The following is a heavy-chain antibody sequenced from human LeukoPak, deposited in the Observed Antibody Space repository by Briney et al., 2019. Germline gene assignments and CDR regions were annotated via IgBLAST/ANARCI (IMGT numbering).Heavy chain of an antibody. CDR1: GFTFSSYG. V-gene: IGHV3-30*03. CDR3: ARDVAGLDY. D-gene: IGHD2-21*01. CDR2: ISYDGSNK. J-gene: IGHJ4*02. Sequence: GGSLRLSCAASGFTFSSYGMHWVRQAPGKGLEWVALISYDGSNKYYADSVKGRFTISRDNSKNTLYLQMNSLRAEDTAVYYCARDVAGLDYWGQGTLVTVSS.